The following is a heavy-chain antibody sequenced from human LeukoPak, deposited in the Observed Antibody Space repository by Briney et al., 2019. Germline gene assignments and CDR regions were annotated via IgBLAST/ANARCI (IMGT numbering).Heavy chain of an antibody. CDR1: GGSFSGYY. V-gene: IGHV4-34*01. D-gene: IGHD3-16*02. CDR3: ARGLYDYVWGSYQYYFDY. Sequence: SETLSLTCAVYGGSFSGYYWSWIRQPPGKGLEWIGEINHSGSTNYNPSLKSRVTTSVDTSKNQFSLKLSSVTAADTAVYYCARGLYDYVWGSYQYYFDYWGQGTLVTVSS. CDR2: INHSGST. J-gene: IGHJ4*02.